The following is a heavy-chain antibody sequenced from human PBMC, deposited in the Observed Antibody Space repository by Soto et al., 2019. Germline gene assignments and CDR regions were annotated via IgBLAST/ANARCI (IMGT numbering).Heavy chain of an antibody. CDR2: IKQDGSEK. CDR1: GGSISNIH. CDR3: ARESRFLEWLSLNWFDP. V-gene: IGHV3-7*01. J-gene: IGHJ5*02. D-gene: IGHD3-3*01. Sequence: PSETLSLTCVVSGGSISNIHVWSWVRQPPGKGLEWMANIKQDGSEKYYVDSVKGRFTISRDNAKNSLYLQMNSLRDEDTAVYYCARESRFLEWLSLNWFDPWGQGTLVTVSS.